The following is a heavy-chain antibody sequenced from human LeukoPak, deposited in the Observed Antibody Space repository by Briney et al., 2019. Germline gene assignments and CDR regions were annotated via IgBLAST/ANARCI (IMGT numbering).Heavy chain of an antibody. V-gene: IGHV3-15*01. CDR3: TTGASGDYGEYFQH. CDR1: GFTFSNAW. J-gene: IGHJ1*01. CDR2: IKSKTDGGTT. D-gene: IGHD4-17*01. Sequence: PGGSLRLSCAASGFTFSNAWMSWGRQAPGKGLEWVGRIKSKTDGGTTDYAAPVKGRFTISRDDSKNTLYLQMNSLKTEDTAVYYCTTGASGDYGEYFQHWGQGTLVTVPS.